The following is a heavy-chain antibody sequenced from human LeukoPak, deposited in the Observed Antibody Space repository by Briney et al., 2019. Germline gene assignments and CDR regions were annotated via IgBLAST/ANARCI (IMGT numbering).Heavy chain of an antibody. Sequence: SETLSPTCVVSGGSLSTHHWSWIRQSPGRGLEWIGYISDSGSTNYNPSLKSRVTISVDTSKNQFSLMLSSVTAADTAVYCCARGYDSSAYYPFNYWGQGTLVTVSS. CDR1: GGSLSTHH. CDR3: ARGYDSSAYYPFNY. V-gene: IGHV4-59*11. D-gene: IGHD3-22*01. J-gene: IGHJ4*02. CDR2: ISDSGST.